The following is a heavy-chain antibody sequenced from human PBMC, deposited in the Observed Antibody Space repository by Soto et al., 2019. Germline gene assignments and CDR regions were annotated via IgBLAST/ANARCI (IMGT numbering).Heavy chain of an antibody. J-gene: IGHJ1*01. Sequence: GGSLRLSCALSGFDSSYYWIQWFRQSPGKGLEWVSRIDPDGTTTNYADSVKGRFSVSRDNAKKTIYLQMNSLTADDTALYYCARGPRPSSAGTGAYWGQGT. CDR1: GFDSSYYW. CDR3: ARGPRPSSAGTGAY. D-gene: IGHD1-1*01. V-gene: IGHV3-74*01. CDR2: IDPDGTTT.